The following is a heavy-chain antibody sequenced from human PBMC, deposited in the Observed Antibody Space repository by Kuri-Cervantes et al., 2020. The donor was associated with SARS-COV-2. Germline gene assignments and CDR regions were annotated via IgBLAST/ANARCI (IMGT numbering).Heavy chain of an antibody. V-gene: IGHV1-3*01. Sequence: ASVKVSCKVSGYTLTELSTHWVRQAPGKGLEWMGWINAGNGNAKYSQKFQGRVTITRDTSASTAYMELSSLRSEDTAVYYCARGPITTFGVVIIRHFDYWGQGTLVTVSS. CDR3: ARGPITTFGVVIIRHFDY. D-gene: IGHD3-3*01. CDR1: GYTLTELS. J-gene: IGHJ4*02. CDR2: INAGNGNA.